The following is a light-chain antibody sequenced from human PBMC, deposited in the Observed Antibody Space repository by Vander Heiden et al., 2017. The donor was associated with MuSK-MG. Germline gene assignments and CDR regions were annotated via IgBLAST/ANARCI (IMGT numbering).Light chain of an antibody. CDR1: QDVSTH. J-gene: IGKJ4*01. Sequence: TVLTQSPATLSLSPGERATLSCKASQDVSTHLAWYQQRPGQPPRLLIYDASNRATGIPARFSGSGYGTDFTLTISSREPEDFAVYYCQQLCNWPRLTFGGGTKVET. CDR3: QQLCNWPRLT. CDR2: DAS. V-gene: IGKV3-11*01.